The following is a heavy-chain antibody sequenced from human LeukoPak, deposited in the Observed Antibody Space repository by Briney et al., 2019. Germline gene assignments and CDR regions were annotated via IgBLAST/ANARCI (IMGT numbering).Heavy chain of an antibody. V-gene: IGHV4-39*07. Sequence: SETLSLTCTVSGGSISSSSYYWGWIRQPPGKGLEWIGSIYYSGSTYYNPSLRSRVTISVDTSKNQFSLKLSSVTAADTAVYYCARGGGSGYRDYWGQGTLVTVSS. D-gene: IGHD3-22*01. CDR1: GGSISSSSYY. CDR3: ARGGGSGYRDY. CDR2: IYYSGST. J-gene: IGHJ4*02.